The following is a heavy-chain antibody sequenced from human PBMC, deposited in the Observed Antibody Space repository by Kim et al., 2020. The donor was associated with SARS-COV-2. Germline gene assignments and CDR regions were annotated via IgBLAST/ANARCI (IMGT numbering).Heavy chain of an antibody. V-gene: IGHV3-73*01. D-gene: IGHD4-17*01. CDR3: TRPPYGDYEYGMDV. Sequence: GGSLRLSCAASGFTFSGSAMHWVRQASGKGLEWVGRIRSKANSYATAYAASVKGRFTISRDDSKNTVYLQMHSLKTEDTAVYYCTRPPYGDYEYGMDVWGQGTTVTVSS. J-gene: IGHJ6*02. CDR2: IRSKANSYAT. CDR1: GFTFSGSA.